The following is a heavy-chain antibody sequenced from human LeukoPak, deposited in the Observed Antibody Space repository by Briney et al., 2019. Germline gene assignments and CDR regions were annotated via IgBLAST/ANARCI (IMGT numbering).Heavy chain of an antibody. CDR2: IWYDGSNK. CDR3: AKATKQYYYDINWFDP. CDR1: GFTFSSYG. Sequence: PGGSLRLPCAASGFTFSSYGMHWVRQAPGKGLEWVAVIWYDGSNKYYADSVKGRFTISRDNSKNTLYLQMNSLRAEDTAVYYCAKATKQYYYDINWFDPWGQGTLVTVSS. V-gene: IGHV3-33*06. D-gene: IGHD3-22*01. J-gene: IGHJ5*02.